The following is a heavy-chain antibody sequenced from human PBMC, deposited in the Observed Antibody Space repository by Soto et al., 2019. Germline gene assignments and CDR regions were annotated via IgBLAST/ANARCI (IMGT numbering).Heavy chain of an antibody. Sequence: ASVKVSCKASGYTFTSSPMHWVRQAPGQGLEWMGIINPSGGSTSYAQKFQGRVTMTRDTSTSTVYMELSSLRSEDTAVYYCAREHVVVVAATTFVNYYYGMDVWGQGTTVTVSS. D-gene: IGHD2-15*01. J-gene: IGHJ6*02. CDR3: AREHVVVVAATTFVNYYYGMDV. CDR2: INPSGGST. CDR1: GYTFTSSP. V-gene: IGHV1-46*01.